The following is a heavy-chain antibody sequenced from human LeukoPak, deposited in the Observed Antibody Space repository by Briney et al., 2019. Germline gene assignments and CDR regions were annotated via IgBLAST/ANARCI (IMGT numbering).Heavy chain of an antibody. CDR1: GFTVSSNY. CDR3: AKMGDDIVVVPAAFFDY. CDR2: LSGSGGST. V-gene: IGHV3-23*01. D-gene: IGHD2-2*01. Sequence: PGGSLRLSCAASGFTVSSNYMSWVRQAPGKGLEWVSGLSGSGGSTYYADSVRGRFTISRDNSKNTLYLQMNSLRAEDTAVYYCAKMGDDIVVVPAAFFDYWGQGTLVTVSS. J-gene: IGHJ4*02.